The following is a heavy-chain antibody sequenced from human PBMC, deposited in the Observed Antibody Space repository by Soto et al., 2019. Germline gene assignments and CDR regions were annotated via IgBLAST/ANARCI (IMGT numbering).Heavy chain of an antibody. CDR2: IRSKAYGGTT. CDR3: TRDPGGYSSSSPAFDI. V-gene: IGHV3-49*03. Sequence: GGSLRLSCTASGFTFGDYAMSWFRQAPGKGLEWVGFIRSKAYGGTTEYAASVKGRFTISRDDSKSIAYLQMNSLKTEDTAVYYCTRDPGGYSSSSPAFDIWGQGTMVTVSS. CDR1: GFTFGDYA. J-gene: IGHJ3*02. D-gene: IGHD6-6*01.